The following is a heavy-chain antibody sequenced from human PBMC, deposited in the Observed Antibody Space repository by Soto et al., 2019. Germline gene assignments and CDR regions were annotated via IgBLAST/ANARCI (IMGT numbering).Heavy chain of an antibody. J-gene: IGHJ4*02. CDR3: ASAAAGDYYFDY. CDR2: IIPIFGTA. D-gene: IGHD6-13*01. CDR1: GGTFSRYV. Sequence: SVKVSCKASGGTFSRYVISRVRQAPGQGLEWMGGIIPIFGTANYAQKFQGRVTITADESTSTAYMELSSLRSEDTAVYYCASAAAGDYYFDYWGQGTLVSVSS. V-gene: IGHV1-69*13.